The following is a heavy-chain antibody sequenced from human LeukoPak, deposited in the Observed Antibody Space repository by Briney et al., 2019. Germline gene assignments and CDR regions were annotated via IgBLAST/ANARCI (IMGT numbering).Heavy chain of an antibody. Sequence: SQTLSLTFAISGDGVSSNSAAWNWIRQSPSRGLEWLGRTYYRSKWYNDYGVSVKSRITINPDTSKNQFSLQLNSVTPEDTAVYYCVRDSGYGLDAFDIWDQGTMVTVSS. CDR3: VRDSGYGLDAFDI. D-gene: IGHD5-12*01. CDR2: TYYRSKWYN. J-gene: IGHJ3*02. V-gene: IGHV6-1*01. CDR1: GDGVSSNSAA.